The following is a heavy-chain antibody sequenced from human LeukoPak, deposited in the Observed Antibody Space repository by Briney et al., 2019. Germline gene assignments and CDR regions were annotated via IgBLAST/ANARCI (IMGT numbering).Heavy chain of an antibody. CDR2: INPSGGST. D-gene: IGHD1-26*01. CDR1: GYTFTSYY. CDR3: ARGTNSGSSYWYFDL. Sequence: ASVKVSCKASGYTFTSYYMHWVRQAPGQGLEWMGIINPSGGSTSYAQKFQGRVTMTRDTSTSTVYMELSSLRSEDTAMYYCARGTNSGSSYWYFDLWGRGTLVTVSS. V-gene: IGHV1-46*01. J-gene: IGHJ2*01.